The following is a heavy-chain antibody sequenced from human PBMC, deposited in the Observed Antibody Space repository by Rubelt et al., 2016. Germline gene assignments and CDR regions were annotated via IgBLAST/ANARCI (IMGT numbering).Heavy chain of an antibody. Sequence: GGSLRLSCAASGFSFSSSWMTWVRQAPGKGLEWVANIKQDGTEKYYVDSVKGRFTISRDNAKNSLFLQMNSLRVEDTAGYYCARDFKYCTKADCPFDIWGQGTVVTVSS. CDR2: IKQDGTEK. J-gene: IGHJ3*02. D-gene: IGHD2-8*01. CDR1: GFSFSSSW. CDR3: ARDFKYCTKADCPFDI. V-gene: IGHV3-7*01.